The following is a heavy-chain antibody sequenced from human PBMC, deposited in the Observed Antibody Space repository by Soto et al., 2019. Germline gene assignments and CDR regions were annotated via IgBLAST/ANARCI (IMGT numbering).Heavy chain of an antibody. CDR3: ARHYSGYDLGGY. V-gene: IGHV4-39*01. J-gene: IGHJ4*02. Sequence: QLQLQESGPGLVTPSETLSLTCTVSGGSISSSGYYWGWIRQPPGKGLEWIGSIYYSGSTYYNPSPKSRLTISEDRSKNQFSLKLNSVTAADTAVYYCARHYSGYDLGGYWGQGTLVTVSS. D-gene: IGHD5-12*01. CDR1: GGSISSSGYY. CDR2: IYYSGST.